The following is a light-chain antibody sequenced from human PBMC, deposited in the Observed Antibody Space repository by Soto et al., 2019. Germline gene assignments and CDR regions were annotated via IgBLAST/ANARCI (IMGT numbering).Light chain of an antibody. V-gene: IGKV1-12*01. J-gene: IGKJ5*01. Sequence: DIQMTQSPSTLSATAGDRVTITCRASQSISSWLAWYQQKPGKAPKRLIYAASSLQSGVPSRFSGSGSGTDFTLTISSLQPEDFATYYCQHADSFPLITFGQGTRLEIK. CDR1: QSISSW. CDR3: QHADSFPLIT. CDR2: AAS.